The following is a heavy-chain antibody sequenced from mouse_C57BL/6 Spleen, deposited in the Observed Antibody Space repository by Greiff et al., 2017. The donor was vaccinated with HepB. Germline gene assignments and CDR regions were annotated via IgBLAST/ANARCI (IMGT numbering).Heavy chain of an antibody. CDR2: IFPGSGST. CDR3: ARKRAYDGYLVFDY. D-gene: IGHD2-3*01. V-gene: IGHV1-75*01. CDR1: GYTFTDYY. Sequence: VKLQESGPELVKPGASVKISCKASGYTFTDYYINWVKQRPGQGLEWIGWIFPGSGSTYYNEKFKGKATLTVDKSSSTAYMLLSSLTSEDSAVYFCARKRAYDGYLVFDYWGQGTTLTVSS. J-gene: IGHJ2*01.